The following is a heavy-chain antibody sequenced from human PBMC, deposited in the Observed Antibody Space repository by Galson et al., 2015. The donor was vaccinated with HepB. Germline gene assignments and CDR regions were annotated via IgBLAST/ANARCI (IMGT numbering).Heavy chain of an antibody. Sequence: SVKVSCKASGYTFSSFDINWVRQATGQGLEWMGWINAGIGNIKYSQEFQGRVTMVRDTSASTVYMELSSLTPEDTAVYYCAGSDCGGDCYSSGLDYWGQGTLVTVSS. J-gene: IGHJ4*01. CDR2: INAGIGNI. CDR1: GYTFSSFD. D-gene: IGHD2-21*02. V-gene: IGHV1-3*01. CDR3: AGSDCGGDCYSSGLDY.